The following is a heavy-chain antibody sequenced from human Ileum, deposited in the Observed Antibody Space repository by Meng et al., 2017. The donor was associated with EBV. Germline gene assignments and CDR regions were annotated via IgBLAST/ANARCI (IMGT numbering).Heavy chain of an antibody. J-gene: IGHJ4*02. CDR2: IFHIGST. V-gene: IGHV4-4*02. CDR3: AKVSLTGTFYDH. Sequence: QVQLQGSGPRLGKPSGTLSLTWAVSGGSVISNNWWSWVRQPPGKGLEWIGEIFHIGSTNNSPSLKSRVTISVDNSKNQFSLSLTSVTAADTAIYYCAKVSLTGTFYDHWGQGILVTVSS. D-gene: IGHD3-9*01. CDR1: GGSVISNNW.